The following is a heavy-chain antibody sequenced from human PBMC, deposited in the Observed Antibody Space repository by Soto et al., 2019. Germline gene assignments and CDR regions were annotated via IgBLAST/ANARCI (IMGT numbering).Heavy chain of an antibody. CDR2: ISAYNGNT. V-gene: IGHV1-18*01. CDR3: ARDYLASRYGFFGDY. J-gene: IGHJ4*02. CDR1: GYTFTSYG. Sequence: ASVKVSCKASGYTFTSYGISWVRQAPGQGLEWMGWISAYNGNTNYAQKLQGRVTMTTDTSTSTAYMELRSLRSDDTAVYYCARDYLASRYGFFGDYWGQGTLVTVSS. D-gene: IGHD3-3*01.